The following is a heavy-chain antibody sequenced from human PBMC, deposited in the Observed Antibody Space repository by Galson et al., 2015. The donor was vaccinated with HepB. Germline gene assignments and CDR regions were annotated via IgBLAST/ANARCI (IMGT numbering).Heavy chain of an antibody. Sequence: SLRLSCAASGFNFNHYAMSWVRQAPGKGLEWVSIIGDSGSSTNYADSVKGRFTISRDNSKNTLYLQMNSLRVEDTAVYYCALLSDWGKGTTVTVSS. CDR3: ALLSD. CDR2: IGDSGSST. CDR1: GFNFNHYA. V-gene: IGHV3-23*01. D-gene: IGHD3-16*02. J-gene: IGHJ6*04.